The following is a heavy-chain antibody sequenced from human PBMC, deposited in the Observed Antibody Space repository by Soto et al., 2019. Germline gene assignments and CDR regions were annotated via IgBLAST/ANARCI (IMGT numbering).Heavy chain of an antibody. V-gene: IGHV6-1*01. J-gene: IGHJ2*01. CDR3: ARAHLIASRLMWYHDL. CDR1: GDSVSSNNAA. D-gene: IGHD6-6*01. Sequence: SQTLSLTCAISGDSVSSNNAAWHWIRQSPSRGLEWLGRTYYRSKWYNDYAMSVKGRITINPDTSKDHFSLQLNSVTPEDTAVYYCARAHLIASRLMWYHDLWGRGTLVTVSS. CDR2: TYYRSKWYN.